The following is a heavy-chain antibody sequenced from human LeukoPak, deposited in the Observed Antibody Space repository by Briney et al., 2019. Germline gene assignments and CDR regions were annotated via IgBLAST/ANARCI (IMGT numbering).Heavy chain of an antibody. J-gene: IGHJ5*02. CDR2: ISSSSSYI. CDR3: ARDREDSYGAFDP. CDR1: GFTFSSYS. V-gene: IGHV3-21*01. D-gene: IGHD5-18*01. Sequence: PGGSLRLSCEASGFTFSSYSMNWVRQAPGKGLEWVSSISSSSSYIYYADSVKGRFTISRDNAKNSLYLQMNSLRAEDTAVYYCARDREDSYGAFDPWGQGTLVTVSS.